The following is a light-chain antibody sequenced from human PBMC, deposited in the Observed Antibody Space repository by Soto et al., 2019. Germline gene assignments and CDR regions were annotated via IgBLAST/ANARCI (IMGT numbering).Light chain of an antibody. CDR3: EQYNNCPPIT. Sequence: EIVMTQSPATLSVSPGDRATVSCRASQSVRSKLAWYQHKPGQSPRLLIYDTSTRATGIPARFSGSGSGTEFPLTISSLQSEDFAVYYCEQYNNCPPITFGPGTRLEIK. V-gene: IGKV3-15*01. CDR1: QSVRSK. CDR2: DTS. J-gene: IGKJ5*01.